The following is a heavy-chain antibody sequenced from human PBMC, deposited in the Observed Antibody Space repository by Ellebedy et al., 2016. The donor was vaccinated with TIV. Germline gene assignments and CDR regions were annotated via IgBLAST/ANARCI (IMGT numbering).Heavy chain of an antibody. CDR3: AKAGGYDFLYYYYYYMDV. V-gene: IGHV3-30*18. D-gene: IGHD3-3*01. CDR2: ISYDGSNK. CDR1: GFTFSSYG. Sequence: GESLKISCAASGFTFSSYGMHWVRQAPGKGLEWVAVISYDGSNKYYADSVKGRFTISRDNSKNTLYLQMNSLRAEDTAVYYCAKAGGYDFLYYYYYYMDVWGKGTTVTVSS. J-gene: IGHJ6*03.